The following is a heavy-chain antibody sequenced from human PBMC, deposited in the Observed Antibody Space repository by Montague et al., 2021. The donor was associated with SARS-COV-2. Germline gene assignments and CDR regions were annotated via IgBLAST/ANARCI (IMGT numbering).Heavy chain of an antibody. V-gene: IGHV4-34*01. Sequence: SETLSLTCAVYGGFFSGYYWSWIRQPPGKGLEWIGEINHSGSTNYNPSLKSRVTISVDTSKNQFSLKLSSVTAADTAVYYCARGYDYVWGSYRYLHWFDPWGQGPWSPSPQ. D-gene: IGHD3-16*02. CDR2: INHSGST. CDR3: ARGYDYVWGSYRYLHWFDP. J-gene: IGHJ5*02. CDR1: GGFFSGYY.